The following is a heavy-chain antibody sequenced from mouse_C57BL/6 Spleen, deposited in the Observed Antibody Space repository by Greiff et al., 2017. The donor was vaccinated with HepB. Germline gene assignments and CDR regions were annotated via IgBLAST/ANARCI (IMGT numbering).Heavy chain of an antibody. CDR3: TTGDWDGYAMDY. Sequence: EVMLVESGAELVRPGASVKLSCTASGFNIKDDYMHWVKQRPEQGLEWIGWIDPENGDTEYASKFQGKATITADTSSNTAYLQLSSLTSEDTAVYYCTTGDWDGYAMDYWGQGTSVTVSS. CDR2: IDPENGDT. D-gene: IGHD4-1*01. V-gene: IGHV14-4*01. J-gene: IGHJ4*01. CDR1: GFNIKDDY.